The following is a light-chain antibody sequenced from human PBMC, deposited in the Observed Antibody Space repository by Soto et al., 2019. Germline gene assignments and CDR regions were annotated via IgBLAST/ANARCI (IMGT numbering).Light chain of an antibody. Sequence: DIQMTQSPSTLSGSVGDRVTITCRASQTISSWLAWYQQKPGKAPKLLIYKASTLKSGVPSRFSGSGSGTEFTLTISSLQADDFATYYCLQYDSYSWTFGQGTKVDIK. CDR3: LQYDSYSWT. CDR2: KAS. J-gene: IGKJ1*01. V-gene: IGKV1-5*03. CDR1: QTISSW.